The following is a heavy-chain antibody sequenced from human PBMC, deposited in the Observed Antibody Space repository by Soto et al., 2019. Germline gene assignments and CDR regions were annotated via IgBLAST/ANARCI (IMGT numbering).Heavy chain of an antibody. Sequence: GGSLRLSCAASGFTFSSYAMHWVRQAPGKGLEWVAVISYDGSNKYYADSVKGRFTISRDNSKNTLYLQMNSLRAEDTAVYYCAKDKRPDGAWDFDYWGQGTLVTVSS. V-gene: IGHV3-30-3*01. D-gene: IGHD1-1*01. CDR1: GFTFSSYA. J-gene: IGHJ4*02. CDR3: AKDKRPDGAWDFDY. CDR2: ISYDGSNK.